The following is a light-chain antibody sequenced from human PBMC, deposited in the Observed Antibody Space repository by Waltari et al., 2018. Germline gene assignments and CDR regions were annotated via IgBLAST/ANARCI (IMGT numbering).Light chain of an antibody. Sequence: EIVLTQSPATLSLYPGERATLSCRASQSVSSYLAWYQQKPGQAPSLLIYDASNRATVIPARFRGSVSGTDFSLTISSLEPADFAVYYCQQRSNWPRTFGQGTKLEIK. CDR2: DAS. V-gene: IGKV3-11*01. J-gene: IGKJ2*01. CDR3: QQRSNWPRT. CDR1: QSVSSY.